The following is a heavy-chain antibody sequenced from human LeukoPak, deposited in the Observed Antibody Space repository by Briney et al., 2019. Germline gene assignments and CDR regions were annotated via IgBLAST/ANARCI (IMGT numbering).Heavy chain of an antibody. D-gene: IGHD4-23*01. CDR1: GYSFSDYY. V-gene: IGHV1-2*02. Sequence: RASVKVSCKASGYSFSDYYLHWVRLAPGQGLEWMGWIDPKRDPKRGGTNYAQKFQGRVTMTRDTSISTVYMELSGLRSDDTAVYYCARATSGGNTIDYWGQGTLVTVSS. J-gene: IGHJ4*02. CDR3: ARATSGGNTIDY. CDR2: IDPKRDPKRGGT.